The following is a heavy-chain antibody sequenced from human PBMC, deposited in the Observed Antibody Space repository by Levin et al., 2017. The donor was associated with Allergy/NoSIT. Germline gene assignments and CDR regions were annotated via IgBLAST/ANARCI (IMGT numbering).Heavy chain of an antibody. CDR2: ISGSGGST. CDR3: AKAISPYGSGSYYTN. Sequence: PGGSLRLSCAASGFVFSNYAMSWVRQAPGKGLEWVSGISGSGGSTFYADSVKGRFNISRDNSKNTLYLQMNSLRAEDTAVYYCAKAISPYGSGSYYTNWGQGTLVTVSS. D-gene: IGHD3-10*01. V-gene: IGHV3-23*01. CDR1: GFVFSNYA. J-gene: IGHJ4*02.